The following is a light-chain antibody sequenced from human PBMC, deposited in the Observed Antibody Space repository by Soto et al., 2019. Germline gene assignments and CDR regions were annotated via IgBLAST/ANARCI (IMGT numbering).Light chain of an antibody. CDR1: NSDIATYNF. Sequence: QSALTQPASVSGSPGQSITISCTGSNSDIATYNFVSWYQHHPGKAPQLLISEVSDRPSGISHRFSASKSGSTASLTISGLRAEDEADYYCASYTVSDTLVFGGGTKLTVL. J-gene: IGLJ2*01. CDR3: ASYTVSDTLV. CDR2: EVS. V-gene: IGLV2-14*01.